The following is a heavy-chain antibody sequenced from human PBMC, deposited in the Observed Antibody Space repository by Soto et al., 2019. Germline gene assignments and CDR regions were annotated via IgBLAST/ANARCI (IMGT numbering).Heavy chain of an antibody. CDR1: GFTFSSYG. Sequence: QVQLVESGGGVVQPGRSLRLSCAASGFTFSSYGMHWVRQAPGKGLEWVAVIWYDGSNKYYADSVKGRFTISRDNSKNTLYVQMNSLSAEDTDVYYCARVYGSGTLDYWGQGTLVTVSS. CDR2: IWYDGSNK. D-gene: IGHD3-10*01. V-gene: IGHV3-33*01. J-gene: IGHJ4*02. CDR3: ARVYGSGTLDY.